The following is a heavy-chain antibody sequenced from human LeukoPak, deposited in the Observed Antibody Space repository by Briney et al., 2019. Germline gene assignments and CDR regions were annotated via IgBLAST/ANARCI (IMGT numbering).Heavy chain of an antibody. Sequence: GGSLRLSCAASGFTLSTYEMYWVRQAPGHPRKGISYIGSNPITIHYAESARRRVTIPRDNTKNSLLLQLNSIRSEDTAVYYLLREYCSGGSSSDAFDIWGQGTMVTVSS. CDR1: GFTLSTYE. J-gene: IGHJ3*02. CDR3: LREYCSGGSSSDAFDI. D-gene: IGHD2-15*01. CDR2: IGSNPITI. V-gene: IGHV3-48*03.